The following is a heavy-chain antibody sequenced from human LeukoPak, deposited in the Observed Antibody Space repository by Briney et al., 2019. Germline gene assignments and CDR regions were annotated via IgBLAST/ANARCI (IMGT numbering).Heavy chain of an antibody. D-gene: IGHD2-15*01. J-gene: IGHJ5*02. CDR3: ARPVVVVAAPFNWFDP. CDR1: GGSISSSSYY. CDR2: IYYSGST. V-gene: IGHV4-39*01. Sequence: SETLSLTCTVSGGSISSSSYYWGWIRQPPGKGPEWIGSIYYSGSTYYNPSLKSRVTISVDTSKNRFSLKLSSVTAADTAVYYCARPVVVVAAPFNWFDPWGQGTLVTVSS.